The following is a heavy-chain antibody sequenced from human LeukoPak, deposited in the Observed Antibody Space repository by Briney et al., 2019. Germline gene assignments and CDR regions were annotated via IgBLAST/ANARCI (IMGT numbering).Heavy chain of an antibody. D-gene: IGHD3-22*01. V-gene: IGHV4-38-2*02. Sequence: SETLSLTCTVSGYSLSSGFFCDWIRQSPGKGLEWIGSFSHRGGSYHNPSLKSRVTISVDTSKNQFSLRLLSVTAADTAVYYCARAQDFSDSSGPNYLDFWGQGILVTVSS. CDR3: ARAQDFSDSSGPNYLDF. CDR1: GYSLSSGFF. J-gene: IGHJ4*02. CDR2: FSHRGGS.